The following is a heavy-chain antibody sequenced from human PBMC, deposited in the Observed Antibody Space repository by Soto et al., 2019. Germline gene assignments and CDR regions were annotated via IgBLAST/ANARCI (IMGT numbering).Heavy chain of an antibody. CDR2: ISSSSSTI. CDR3: ARPTHYYDSSGPPPY. Sequence: PGGSLRLSCAASGFTFSTYSMNWVRQAPGKGLEWVSYISSSSSTIFYTDSVKGRFTVSRDNAKNSLYLQMNSLRAEDTAVYYCARPTHYYDSSGPPPYWGQGTLVTVST. D-gene: IGHD3-22*01. CDR1: GFTFSTYS. V-gene: IGHV3-48*01. J-gene: IGHJ4*02.